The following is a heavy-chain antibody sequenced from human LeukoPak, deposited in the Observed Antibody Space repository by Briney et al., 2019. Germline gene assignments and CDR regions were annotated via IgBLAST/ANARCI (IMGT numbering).Heavy chain of an antibody. J-gene: IGHJ4*01. CDR1: GFIFKTYT. D-gene: IGHD3-16*01. V-gene: IGHV3-21*01. CDR2: ITGDCKYI. CDR3: AREGNDYYYDQ. Sequence: PGGSLRLSCAASGFIFKTYTMTWVRQAPGKGLEWVSSITGDCKYITYADSVKGRFTISRDNAKNSLYLQVASLRGDDTATYYCAREGNDYYYDQWGQGTLVTVPS.